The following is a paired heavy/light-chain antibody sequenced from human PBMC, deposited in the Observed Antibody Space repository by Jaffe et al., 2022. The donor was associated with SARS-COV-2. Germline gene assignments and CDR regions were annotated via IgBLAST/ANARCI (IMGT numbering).Heavy chain of an antibody. J-gene: IGHJ4*02. CDR3: VRHGGGDWELLR. D-gene: IGHD1-26*01. CDR2: ISYSGNT. V-gene: IGHV4-39*01. Sequence: QLQLQESGPGLVKPSETLSLTCTVSGGSISSNTYYWGWIRQPPGKGLEWIGGISYSGNTYYNPSLKSRVTMSVEASRNQFSLRLTSLTATDTAMYYCVRHGGGDWELLRWGQGTLVTVSS. CDR1: GGSISSNTYY.
Light chain of an antibody. CDR2: GTS. Sequence: ETVMTQSPATLSVSPGERATLSCRASEGVSSNLAWYQQKPGQAPRLFIHGTSTRATGIPARFSGSGSETEFTLTIASLQSEDFAVYYCQQYNNWPYTFGQGTKLEIK. CDR1: EGVSSN. V-gene: IGKV3-15*01. CDR3: QQYNNWPYT. J-gene: IGKJ2*01.